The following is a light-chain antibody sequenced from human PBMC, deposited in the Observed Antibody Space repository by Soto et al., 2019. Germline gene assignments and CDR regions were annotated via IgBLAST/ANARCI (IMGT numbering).Light chain of an antibody. J-gene: IGKJ5*01. CDR1: QSVSSS. CDR3: QYYGS. Sequence: EIVLTQSPGTLSLSPGDRATLSCRASQSVSSSLAWYQQKPGQAPRLLIYDTSRRATAIPDWFSGSGSGTDFTLTISRLEPEDFAVYYCQYYGSFGLGTRLEIK. CDR2: DTS. V-gene: IGKV3-20*01.